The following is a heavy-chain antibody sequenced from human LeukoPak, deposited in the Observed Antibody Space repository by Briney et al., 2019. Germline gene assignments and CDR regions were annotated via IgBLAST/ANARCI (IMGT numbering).Heavy chain of an antibody. CDR2: IYTSGST. V-gene: IGHV4-4*07. J-gene: IGHJ5*02. CDR3: TRDTGTTGEVKFDP. CDR1: GHSFCDYY. Sequence: ASETLSLTCTVSGHSFCDYYWSWIRQPAGKGLEWIGRIYTSGSTTYNPSLKSRVTISVDTSKSQFSLNLMSVTAADTAVYYCTRDTGTTGEVKFDPWGQGTLVTVSS. D-gene: IGHD4-17*01.